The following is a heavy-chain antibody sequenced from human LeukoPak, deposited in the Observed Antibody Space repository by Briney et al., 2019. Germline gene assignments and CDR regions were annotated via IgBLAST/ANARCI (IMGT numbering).Heavy chain of an antibody. CDR2: INNYGSPT. Sequence: AGGSLRLSCAASGFTFSSYWMHWVRQAPGKGLVWVSRINNYGSPTSYADSVKGRFTISRDNAKNTLYLQMNSLRAEDTAVYYCTRGLGDYWGQGTLVTVSS. CDR1: GFTFSSYW. J-gene: IGHJ4*02. CDR3: TRGLGDY. V-gene: IGHV3-74*01. D-gene: IGHD3-3*01.